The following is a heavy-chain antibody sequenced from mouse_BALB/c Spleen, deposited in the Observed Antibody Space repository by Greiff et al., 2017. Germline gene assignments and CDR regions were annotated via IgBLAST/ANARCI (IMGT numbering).Heavy chain of an antibody. D-gene: IGHD2-10*02. CDR3: VRDMEYGNYYAMDY. CDR1: GFSLTSYD. Sequence: VKLEESGPGLVAPSQSLSITCTVSGFSLTSYDISWIRQPPGKGLEWLGVIWTGGGTNYNSAFMSRLSISKDNSKSQVFLKMNSLQTDDTAIYYCVRDMEYGNYYAMDYWGQGTSVTVSS. V-gene: IGHV2-9-2*01. CDR2: IWTGGGT. J-gene: IGHJ4*01.